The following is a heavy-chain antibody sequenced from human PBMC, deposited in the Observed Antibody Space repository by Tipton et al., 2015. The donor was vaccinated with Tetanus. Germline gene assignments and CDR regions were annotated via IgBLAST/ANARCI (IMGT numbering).Heavy chain of an antibody. J-gene: IGHJ4*02. V-gene: IGHV4-34*01. Sequence: TLSLTCAVSGGSFRGYSWSWVRQPPGKGLEWIGEINHSGKPPYNPSLKSRVTMSLDTSNHHFSLSLSSVTAADTAVYYCARDINYASDYWGQGTRVTVSS. CDR1: GGSFRGYS. D-gene: IGHD4-11*01. CDR3: ARDINYASDY. CDR2: INHSGKP.